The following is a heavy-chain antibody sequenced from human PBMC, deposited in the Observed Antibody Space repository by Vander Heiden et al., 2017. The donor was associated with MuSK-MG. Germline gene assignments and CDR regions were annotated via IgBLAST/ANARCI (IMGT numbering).Heavy chain of an antibody. CDR2: ISNDGAIP. CDR1: GFAFSRYA. D-gene: IGHD3-3*01. Sequence: EVLLVESGGGLVQPGGSLRLSCAASGFAFSRYAMHWVRQAPGKGPEFVSAISNDGAIPYYANSVKGRFTISRDNSKNILYLQMGSLRPEDRAVYYCARDEGSGAIDYWGQGTLVTVSS. J-gene: IGHJ4*02. V-gene: IGHV3-64*01. CDR3: ARDEGSGAIDY.